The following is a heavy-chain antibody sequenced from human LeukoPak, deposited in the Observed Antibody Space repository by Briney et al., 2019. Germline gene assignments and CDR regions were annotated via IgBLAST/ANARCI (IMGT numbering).Heavy chain of an antibody. V-gene: IGHV4-59*01. CDR3: ARSTISEHAFDI. Sequence: PSEALSLTCTVSGGSISSYYWSWIRQPPGKGLEWTGYIYYSGSTNYNPSLKSRVTISVDTSKNQFSLKLSSVTAADTAVYYCARSTISEHAFDIWGQGTMVTVSS. CDR2: IYYSGST. D-gene: IGHD3-3*01. J-gene: IGHJ3*02. CDR1: GGSISSYY.